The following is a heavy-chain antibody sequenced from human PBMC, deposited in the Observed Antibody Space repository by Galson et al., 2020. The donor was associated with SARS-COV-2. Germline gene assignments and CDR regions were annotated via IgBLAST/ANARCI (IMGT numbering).Heavy chain of an antibody. J-gene: IGHJ4*02. V-gene: IGHV4-61*02. CDR1: GGSISSGSYY. CDR3: ARESRWELYFDH. CDR2: IYTSGST. D-gene: IGHD1-26*01. Sequence: TLSLTCTVSGGSISSGSYYWSWIRQPAGKGLEWIGRIYTSGSTNYNPSLKSRVTISVDTSKNHFSLKLSSVTAADTAVYYCARESRWELYFDHWGQGTLVTV.